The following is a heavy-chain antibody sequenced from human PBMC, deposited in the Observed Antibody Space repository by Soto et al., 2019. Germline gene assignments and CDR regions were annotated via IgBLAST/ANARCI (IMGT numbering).Heavy chain of an antibody. CDR2: ISGSGGRT. J-gene: IGHJ3*02. V-gene: IGHV3-23*01. D-gene: IGHD3-9*01. Sequence: EVQLLESGGGLVQPGGSLRLSCAASGFTFSSYAMSWVRQAPGKGLEWVSGISGSGGRTYYADSVKGRFTIFRDNSQNTLYLQMNTLRAEDTAVYYCANDRTHYDILTGGGAFDIWGQGTMVTVSS. CDR3: ANDRTHYDILTGGGAFDI. CDR1: GFTFSSYA.